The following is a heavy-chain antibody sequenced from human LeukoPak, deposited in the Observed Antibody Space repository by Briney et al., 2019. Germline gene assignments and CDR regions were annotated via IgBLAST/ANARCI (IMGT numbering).Heavy chain of an antibody. D-gene: IGHD1-26*01. Sequence: ASVKVSCKASGYTFTSYYMHWVRQAPGQGLEWMGIINPSGGSTSYAQKFQGRVTMTRDTSTSTVYMELSSLKSEDTAVYSWEKGIGGSYYVEYYFDYWGQGTLVTVSS. CDR2: INPSGGST. J-gene: IGHJ4*02. CDR1: GYTFTSYY. V-gene: IGHV1-46*01. CDR3: EKGIGGSYYVEYYFDY.